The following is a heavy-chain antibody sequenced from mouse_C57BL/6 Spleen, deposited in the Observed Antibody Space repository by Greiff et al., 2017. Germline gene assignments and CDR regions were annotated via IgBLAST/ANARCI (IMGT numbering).Heavy chain of an antibody. J-gene: IGHJ2*01. V-gene: IGHV1-19*01. D-gene: IGHD1-1*01. CDR3: ARHYGSSYFLRGY. CDR1: GYTFTDYY. CDR2: INPYNGGT. Sequence: EVQLQQSGPVLVKPGASVKMSCKASGYTFTDYYMNWVKQSHGKSLEWIGVINPYNGGTSYNQKFKGKATLTVDKSSSTAYMELNSLTSEDSAVYYCARHYGSSYFLRGYGGQGTTLTVSS.